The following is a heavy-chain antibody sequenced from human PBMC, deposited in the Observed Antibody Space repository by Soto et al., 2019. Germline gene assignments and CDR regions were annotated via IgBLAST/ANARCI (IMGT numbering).Heavy chain of an antibody. CDR3: ARGSYCSGGSCGNYYFDY. CDR2: IIPIFGTA. CDR1: GGTFSSYA. Sequence: SVKVSCKASGGTFSSYAISWVRQAPGQGLEWMGGIIPIFGTANYAQKFQGRVTITADESTSTAYMELSSLRSEDTAVYYCARGSYCSGGSCGNYYFDYWGQGTLVTVSS. V-gene: IGHV1-69*13. J-gene: IGHJ4*02. D-gene: IGHD2-15*01.